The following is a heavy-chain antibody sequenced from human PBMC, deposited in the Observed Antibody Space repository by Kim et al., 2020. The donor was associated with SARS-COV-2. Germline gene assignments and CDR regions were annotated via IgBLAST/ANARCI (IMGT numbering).Heavy chain of an antibody. CDR3: TTEVVVITTYFGY. D-gene: IGHD3-22*01. V-gene: IGHV3-15*01. Sequence: SAAPVKGRFTISRDYSKNTLYLQMNSLKTEDTAVYYCTTEVVVITTYFGYWGQGTLVTVSS. J-gene: IGHJ4*02.